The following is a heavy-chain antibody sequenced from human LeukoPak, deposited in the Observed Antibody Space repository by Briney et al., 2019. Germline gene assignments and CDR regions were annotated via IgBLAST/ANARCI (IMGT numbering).Heavy chain of an antibody. V-gene: IGHV3-30*02. CDR3: AKDPYCGGDCYEGWFDP. D-gene: IGHD2-21*01. CDR1: GFTFSSYG. J-gene: IGHJ5*02. Sequence: GGSLRLSCAASGFTFSSYGMHWVRQAPGKGLEWVAFIRYDGSNKYYADSVKGRFTISRDNSKNTLYLQMNSLRAEDTAVYYCAKDPYCGGDCYEGWFDPWGQGTLVTVSS. CDR2: IRYDGSNK.